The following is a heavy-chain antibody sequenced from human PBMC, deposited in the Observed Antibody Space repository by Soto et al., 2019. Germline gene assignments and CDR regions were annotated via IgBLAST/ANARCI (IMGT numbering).Heavy chain of an antibody. D-gene: IGHD2-21*02. J-gene: IGHJ6*02. CDR1: GFTFSSYG. CDR2: ISYDGSNK. Sequence: QVQLVESGGGVVQPGRSLRLSCAASGFTFSSYGMHWVRQAPGKGLEWVAVISYDGSNKYYADSVKGRFTISRDNSKNTLYLQMNSLRAEDTAVYYCAKDFGYCGGDCYNQAPDYYYYYGMDVWGQGTTVTVSS. CDR3: AKDFGYCGGDCYNQAPDYYYYYGMDV. V-gene: IGHV3-30*18.